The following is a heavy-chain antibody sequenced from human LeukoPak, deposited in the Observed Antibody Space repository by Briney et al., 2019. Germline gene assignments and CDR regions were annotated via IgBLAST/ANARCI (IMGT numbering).Heavy chain of an antibody. D-gene: IGHD5-18*01. Sequence: SVTLSLTCAVSGDSVSSDYWWSWVRQSPGRGLEWIGEVFHSGTTNYNPSLVGRVTISLDKSKNQVSLKVTSVTAADTAVYYCARHRRGYNCHDYWGQGALVTVSS. CDR3: ARHRRGYNCHDY. J-gene: IGHJ4*02. V-gene: IGHV4-4*02. CDR2: VFHSGTT. CDR1: GDSVSSDYW.